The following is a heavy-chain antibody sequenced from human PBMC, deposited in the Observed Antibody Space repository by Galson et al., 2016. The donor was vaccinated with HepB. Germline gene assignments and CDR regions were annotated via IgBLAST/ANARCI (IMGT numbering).Heavy chain of an antibody. D-gene: IGHD3-10*01. Sequence: SLRLSCAASGFTFSDYYLSWIRQAPGKGLEWISYISSSISYTYYADAVKGRFTISRDNAENSLCLQMNSLRVEDTAVYYCAGGTTIRGLTWGQGTLVTVSS. V-gene: IGHV3-11*06. CDR2: ISSSISYT. J-gene: IGHJ4*02. CDR1: GFTFSDYY. CDR3: AGGTTIRGLT.